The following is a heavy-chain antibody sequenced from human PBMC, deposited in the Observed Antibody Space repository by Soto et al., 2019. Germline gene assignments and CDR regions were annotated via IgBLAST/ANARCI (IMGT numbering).Heavy chain of an antibody. CDR3: ARADYGDYHSYGY. V-gene: IGHV3-30-3*01. J-gene: IGHJ4*02. Sequence: QVQLVESGGGVVQPGRSLRLSCAASGFTFSSYAMHWVRQAPGKGLEWVAVISYDGSNKYYADSVKGRFTISRDNSKNTLYLQMNSLRAEDTAVYYCARADYGDYHSYGYWGQGTLVTVSS. CDR1: GFTFSSYA. CDR2: ISYDGSNK. D-gene: IGHD4-17*01.